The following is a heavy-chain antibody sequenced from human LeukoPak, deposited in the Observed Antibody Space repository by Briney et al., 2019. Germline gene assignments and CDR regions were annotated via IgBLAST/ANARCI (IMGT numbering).Heavy chain of an antibody. V-gene: IGHV1-69*13. CDR2: IIPIFGTA. CDR1: GGTFSSYA. D-gene: IGHD2-2*01. Sequence: ASVKVSCKASGGTFSSYAISWVRQAPGQGLEWMGGIIPIFGTANYAQKFQGRVTITADESTSTAYMELSSLRSEDTAVYYCARDMRLDSCAFDPWGQGTLVTVSS. CDR3: ARDMRLDSCAFDP. J-gene: IGHJ5*02.